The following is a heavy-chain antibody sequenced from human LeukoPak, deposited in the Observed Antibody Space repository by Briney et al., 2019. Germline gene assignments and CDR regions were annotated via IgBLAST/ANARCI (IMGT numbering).Heavy chain of an antibody. CDR2: ISGSAVST. D-gene: IGHD4-11*01. CDR3: AKARQYYYYGMDV. CDR1: GFTFSSYA. J-gene: IGHJ6*02. V-gene: IGHV3-23*01. Sequence: GGSLRLSCAASGFTFSSYAMSWVRQAPGKGLEWVSAISGSAVSTYYADSVKGRFTISRDNSKNTLYLQMNSLRVEDTAVYYCAKARQYYYYGMDVWGQGTTVTVSS.